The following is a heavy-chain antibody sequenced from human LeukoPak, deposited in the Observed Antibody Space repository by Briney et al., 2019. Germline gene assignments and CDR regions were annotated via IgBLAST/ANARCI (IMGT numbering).Heavy chain of an antibody. CDR1: GGSISSGGYY. V-gene: IGHV4-31*01. CDR2: IYYSGST. J-gene: IGHJ4*02. D-gene: IGHD3-22*01. Sequence: SQTLSLTCTVSGGSISSGGYYWSWIRQHPGKGLEWLGNIYYSGSTYYNPSLKIQVTISVDTSKNQFSLKLSSVSAADTAVYYCARAPYDSSGYYYYFDYWGQGTLVTVSS. CDR3: ARAPYDSSGYYYYFDY.